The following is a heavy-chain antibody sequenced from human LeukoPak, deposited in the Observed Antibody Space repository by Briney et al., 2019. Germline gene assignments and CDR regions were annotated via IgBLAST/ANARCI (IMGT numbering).Heavy chain of an antibody. Sequence: GGSLRLSCAVSGFTFSSSWMNWVRQAPGKGLEWVASINEDGSEKYYVDSVKGRFTVSRDNAKNSLYLQLNSLRVEDTAVYYCTRDSGRFRLDYWGQGILVTVSS. D-gene: IGHD6-19*01. J-gene: IGHJ4*02. CDR2: INEDGSEK. CDR1: GFTFSSSW. V-gene: IGHV3-7*01. CDR3: TRDSGRFRLDY.